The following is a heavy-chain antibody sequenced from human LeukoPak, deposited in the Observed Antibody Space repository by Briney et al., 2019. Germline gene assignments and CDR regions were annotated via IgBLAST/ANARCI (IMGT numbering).Heavy chain of an antibody. CDR1: GGSISSSNW. J-gene: IGHJ6*02. V-gene: IGHV4-4*02. CDR3: ARTRGSNYYYDMDV. Sequence: SETLSLTCAVSGGSISSSNWWSWVRQPPGKGLEWIGEIYHSGSTNYNPSLKSRVTISVDKSKNQFSLKLSSVTAADTAVYYCARTRGSNYYYDMDVWGQGTTVTVSS. D-gene: IGHD4-11*01. CDR2: IYHSGST.